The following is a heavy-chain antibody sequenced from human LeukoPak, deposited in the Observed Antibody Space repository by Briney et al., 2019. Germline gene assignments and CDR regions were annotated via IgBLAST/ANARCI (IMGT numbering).Heavy chain of an antibody. CDR3: AKDGPYSGTYSRTFDY. V-gene: IGHV3-23*01. Sequence: PGGSLRLSCAASGFTFSSYAMSWVRQAPGKGLEWVSAFSGSGGSTYYVDSVKGRFTISRDNSKNMLFLQMNSLRDEDTAVYYCAKDGPYSGTYSRTFDYWGQGTLVTVSS. CDR1: GFTFSSYA. D-gene: IGHD1-26*01. CDR2: FSGSGGST. J-gene: IGHJ4*02.